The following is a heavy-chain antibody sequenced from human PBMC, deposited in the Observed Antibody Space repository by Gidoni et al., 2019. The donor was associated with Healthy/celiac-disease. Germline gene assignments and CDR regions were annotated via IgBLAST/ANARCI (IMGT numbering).Heavy chain of an antibody. CDR1: GFTFSSYA. Sequence: EVQLLVSGGGLVQPGGSLRLSCAASGFTFSSYAMSWVRQAPGNGLEWVSVIRGSGGSTYYADYVKGRLSIARDNSKNTLYLQMNSLRAEDTAVYYCAKDGRMNYYDSSGSSWGQGTLVTVSS. CDR3: AKDGRMNYYDSSGSS. CDR2: IRGSGGST. J-gene: IGHJ5*02. D-gene: IGHD3-22*01. V-gene: IGHV3-23*01.